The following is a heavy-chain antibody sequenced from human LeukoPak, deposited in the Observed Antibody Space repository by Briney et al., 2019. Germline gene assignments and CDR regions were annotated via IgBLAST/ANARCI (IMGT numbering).Heavy chain of an antibody. D-gene: IGHD1-26*01. V-gene: IGHV1-69*04. CDR3: ARESRGRGYFQH. Sequence: SVKVSCKASGGTFSSYAISWVRQAPGQGLEWMGRTIPILGIANYAQKFQGRVTITADKSTSTAYMELSSLRSEDTAVYYCARESRGRGYFQHWGQGTLVTVSS. CDR2: TIPILGIA. CDR1: GGTFSSYA. J-gene: IGHJ1*01.